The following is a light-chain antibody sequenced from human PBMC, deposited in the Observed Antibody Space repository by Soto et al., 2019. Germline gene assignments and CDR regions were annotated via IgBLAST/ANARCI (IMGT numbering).Light chain of an antibody. J-gene: IGKJ2*02. CDR2: KAS. V-gene: IGKV1-5*03. CDR1: QSISSW. CDR3: QQYNSYPCT. Sequence: DLQMTQSPSTLSASVGDRVTITCRASQSISSWLAWYQQRPGKAPKVLIYKASNLGSGVPSRFSGSGSGTEFTLTISSLQPDDFATYYCQQYNSYPCTFGQGTKLEIK.